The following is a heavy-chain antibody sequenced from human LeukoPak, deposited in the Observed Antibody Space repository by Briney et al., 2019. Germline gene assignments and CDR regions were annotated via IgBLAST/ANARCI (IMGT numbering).Heavy chain of an antibody. CDR2: INHSGST. V-gene: IGHV4-34*01. CDR3: ARDPYSRILDY. D-gene: IGHD6-13*01. J-gene: IGHJ4*02. CDR1: GGSFSGYY. Sequence: PSETLSLTCAVYGGSFSGYYWNWIRQPPGKGLEWIGEINHSGSTNYNPSLKSRVTISVDTSKNQFSLKLSSVTAADTAVYYCARDPYSRILDYWGQGTLVTVSS.